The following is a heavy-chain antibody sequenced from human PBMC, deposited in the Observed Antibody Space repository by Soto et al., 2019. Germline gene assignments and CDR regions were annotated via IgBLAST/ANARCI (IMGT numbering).Heavy chain of an antibody. CDR1: GFTFGAFA. CDR2: LSGGGGST. J-gene: IGHJ2*01. Sequence: GGSLRLSCATSGFTFGAFAMAWVPQRPWNGLEWVSSLSGGGGSTYYNNSVRGRFTISRDNSNSTLFLQMNNLRAEDTAVYFCAKTPRATTVVTRYWYFDLWGRGTLVTVSS. CDR3: AKTPRATTVVTRYWYFDL. D-gene: IGHD4-17*01. V-gene: IGHV3-23*01.